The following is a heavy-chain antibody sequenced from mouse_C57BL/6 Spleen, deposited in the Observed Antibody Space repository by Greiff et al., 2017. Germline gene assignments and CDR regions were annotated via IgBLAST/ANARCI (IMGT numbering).Heavy chain of an antibody. J-gene: IGHJ4*01. V-gene: IGHV1-19*01. CDR2: INPYNGGT. D-gene: IGHD3-2*02. Sequence: VQLQQSGPVLVKPGASVKMSCKASGYTFTDYYMNWVKQSHGKSLEWIGVINPYNGGTSYNQKFKGKATLTVDKSSSTAYMELNSLTSEDSAVYYCARGGTAQARYAMYYWGQGTSVTVSS. CDR1: GYTFTDYY. CDR3: ARGGTAQARYAMYY.